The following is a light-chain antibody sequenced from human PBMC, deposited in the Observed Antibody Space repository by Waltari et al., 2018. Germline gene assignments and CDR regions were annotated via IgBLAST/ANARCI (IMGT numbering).Light chain of an antibody. J-gene: IGLJ2*01. Sequence: QSALTQPASVSGSPGQAITISCTGTSRDVGKYNLVTWYHQHPGQDPKLLIYEGSQRPSGVSDLFSGYKSGNTASLTISGLQAEDEAEYYCCSYAGRATGVFGGGTTLTVL. CDR2: EGS. CDR3: CSYAGRATGV. CDR1: SRDVGKYNL. V-gene: IGLV2-23*01.